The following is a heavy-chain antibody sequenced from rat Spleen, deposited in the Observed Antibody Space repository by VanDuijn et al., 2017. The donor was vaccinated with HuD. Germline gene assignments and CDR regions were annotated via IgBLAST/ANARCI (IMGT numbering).Heavy chain of an antibody. CDR2: IRTKPNNYDT. Sequence: VQVVESGGGLVQPKESLKISCAASGFTFSNAAMYWVRQAPGKGLEWVARIRTKPNNYDTYYADSVKGRFTISRDDAKSTLYLQMDSLRSEDTATYYCARRGNSVFWNFDFWGPGTMVSVSS. J-gene: IGHJ1*01. CDR1: GFTFSNAA. CDR3: ARRGNSVFWNFDF. V-gene: IGHV10-5*01. D-gene: IGHD4-4*01.